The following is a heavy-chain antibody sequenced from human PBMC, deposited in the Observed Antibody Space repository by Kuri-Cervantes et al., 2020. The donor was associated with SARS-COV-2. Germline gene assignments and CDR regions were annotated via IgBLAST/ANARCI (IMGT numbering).Heavy chain of an antibody. CDR3: AKDPRPVTTGWYFDL. CDR1: GFTFSSYW. V-gene: IGHV3-23*01. Sequence: GESLKISCAASGFTFSSYWMSWVRQAPGKGLEWVSAISGSGGSTYYADSVKGRFTISRDNSKNTLYLQMNSLRAEDTAVYYCAKDPRPVTTGWYFDLLGRGTLVTVSS. D-gene: IGHD4-11*01. J-gene: IGHJ2*01. CDR2: ISGSGGST.